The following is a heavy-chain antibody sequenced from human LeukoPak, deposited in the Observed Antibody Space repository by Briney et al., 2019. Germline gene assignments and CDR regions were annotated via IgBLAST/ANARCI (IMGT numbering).Heavy chain of an antibody. CDR3: ARDNYGGNSHDAFDI. V-gene: IGHV4-59*01. D-gene: IGHD4-23*01. Sequence: SETLSLTCTVSGGSISSYYWSWIRQPPGKGLEWIGYIYYSGSTNYNPSLKSRVTISVDTSKNQFSLKLSSVTAADTAVYYCARDNYGGNSHDAFDIWGQGTMVTVSS. CDR1: GGSISSYY. J-gene: IGHJ3*02. CDR2: IYYSGST.